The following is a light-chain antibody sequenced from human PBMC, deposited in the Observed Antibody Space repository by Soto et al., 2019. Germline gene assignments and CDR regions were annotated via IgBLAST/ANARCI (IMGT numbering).Light chain of an antibody. CDR3: QQYGSSPWT. Sequence: IVMTQSPATLSVSPWEGVTLSCRASQSVRSHLAWYQQKPGQPPRLLIYGASTRATGIPARFSGSGVGTEFTLTISRLEPEDFAVYYCQQYGSSPWTFGQGTKVDIK. V-gene: IGKV3-15*01. CDR2: GAS. CDR1: QSVRSH. J-gene: IGKJ1*01.